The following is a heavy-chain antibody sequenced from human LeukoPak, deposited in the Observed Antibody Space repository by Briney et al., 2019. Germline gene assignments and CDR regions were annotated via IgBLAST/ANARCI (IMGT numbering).Heavy chain of an antibody. V-gene: IGHV3-7*01. Sequence: GGSLRLSCAASGFTFSTYWMSWVRQAPGKGLEWVTNIKEDGSEKYYGDSVKGRFTISRDNAKNSLYLQMNSLRAEDTAVYYCARDSSGYQWGQGTLVTVSS. D-gene: IGHD3-22*01. CDR1: GFTFSTYW. CDR2: IKEDGSEK. J-gene: IGHJ4*02. CDR3: ARDSSGYQ.